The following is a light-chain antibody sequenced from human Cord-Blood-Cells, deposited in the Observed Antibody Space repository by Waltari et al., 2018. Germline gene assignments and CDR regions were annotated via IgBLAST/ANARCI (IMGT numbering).Light chain of an antibody. J-gene: IGLJ3*02. V-gene: IGLV2-23*01. CDR1: SSDVGGYNL. CDR3: CSYAGSSTWV. CDR2: GGS. Sequence: QSALTQPASVSGSPGQSITISCTATSSDVGGYNLVSWYQQHTGKAPKLMIYGGSKRPSGVSNRFSGSKSGNTASLTISGLQAEDEADYYCCSYAGSSTWVFGGGTKLTVL.